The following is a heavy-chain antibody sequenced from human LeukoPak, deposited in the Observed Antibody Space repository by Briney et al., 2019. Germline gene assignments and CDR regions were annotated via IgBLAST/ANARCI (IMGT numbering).Heavy chain of an antibody. J-gene: IGHJ4*02. CDR3: VRHCRQGYNYFDY. CDR1: GGSISSSSYY. Sequence: SETLSLTCTVSGGSISSSSYYWSWIRQPAGKGLEWIGRIYTSGSTNYNPSLKSRVTISVDTSKNQFSLKLSSVTAADTAVYYCVRHCRQGYNYFDYWGQGTLVTVSS. V-gene: IGHV4-61*02. D-gene: IGHD5-24*01. CDR2: IYTSGST.